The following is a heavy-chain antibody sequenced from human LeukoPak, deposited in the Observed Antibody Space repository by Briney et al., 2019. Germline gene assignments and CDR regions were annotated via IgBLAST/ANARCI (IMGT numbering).Heavy chain of an antibody. V-gene: IGHV3-30-3*01. D-gene: IGHD3-10*01. CDR1: GFTLSSHA. J-gene: IGHJ4*02. Sequence: GGPLRLSCTASGFTLSSHAMHWVRQAPGKGLEWVAVISYDGSHKYYADSVKGRFTISRDNSKNTQYLQMNSLTAEDTAVYYCARGQEKDDYGSDYWGQGTLVTVSS. CDR3: ARGQEKDDYGSDY. CDR2: ISYDGSHK.